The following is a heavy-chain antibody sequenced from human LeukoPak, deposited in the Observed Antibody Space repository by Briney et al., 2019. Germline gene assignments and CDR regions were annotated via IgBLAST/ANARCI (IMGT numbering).Heavy chain of an antibody. CDR3: ARGIVGASLGMDV. CDR1: GGSISSYY. D-gene: IGHD1-26*01. Sequence: SETLSLTCTVSGGSISSYYWSWIRQAPGKGLEWIGYIYYSGSTNYNPSLKSRVTISVDTSKNQFSLKLSSVTAADTAVYYCARGIVGASLGMDVWGQGTTVTVSS. J-gene: IGHJ6*02. V-gene: IGHV4-59*01. CDR2: IYYSGST.